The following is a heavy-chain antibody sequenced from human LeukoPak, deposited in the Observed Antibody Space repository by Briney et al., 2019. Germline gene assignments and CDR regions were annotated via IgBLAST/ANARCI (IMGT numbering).Heavy chain of an antibody. J-gene: IGHJ4*02. CDR1: GGSISGTSYY. CDR3: ARHRGSSSNFDS. D-gene: IGHD6-6*01. Sequence: PSETLSLTCTVSGGSISGTSYYWDWIRQPPGKGLEWIGNIYYTGGTSFHPSLKSRVTMSVDTPKNQFSLRLSSVTAADTAVYYCARHRGSSSNFDSWGQGTLVTVSS. CDR2: IYYTGGT. V-gene: IGHV4-39*01.